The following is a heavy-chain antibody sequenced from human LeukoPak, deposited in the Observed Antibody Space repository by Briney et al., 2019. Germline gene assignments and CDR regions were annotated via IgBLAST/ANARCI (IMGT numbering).Heavy chain of an antibody. V-gene: IGHV3-7*01. CDR3: ARDGLPVALNY. CDR1: GLTFSRDW. Sequence: TGGSLRLSCAASGLTFSRDWMSWVRQAPGKGLEWVANIKQDGSEKCYVDSVKGRFTISRDNAKNSLYLEMNSLRAEDTAVYYCARDGLPVALNYWGQGTLVTVAS. D-gene: IGHD2-2*01. CDR2: IKQDGSEK. J-gene: IGHJ4*02.